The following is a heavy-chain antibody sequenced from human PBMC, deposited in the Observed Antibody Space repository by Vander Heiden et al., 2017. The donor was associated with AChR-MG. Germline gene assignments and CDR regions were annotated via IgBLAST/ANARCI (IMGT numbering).Heavy chain of an antibody. CDR1: GFTFSGSA. J-gene: IGHJ4*02. CDR2: IRSKANSYAT. Sequence: EVQLVESGGGLVQPGGSLKLPCAASGFTFSGSAMHWVRQASGKGLEWVGRIRSKANSYATAYAASVKGRFTISRDDSKNTAYLQMNSLKTEDTAVYYCTRVGAQGVFDYWGQGTLVTVSS. V-gene: IGHV3-73*01. CDR3: TRVGAQGVFDY. D-gene: IGHD1-26*01.